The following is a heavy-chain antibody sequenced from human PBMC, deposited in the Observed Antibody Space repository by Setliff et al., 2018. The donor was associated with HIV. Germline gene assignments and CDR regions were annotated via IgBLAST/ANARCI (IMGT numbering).Heavy chain of an antibody. CDR1: GYTFTSYG. V-gene: IGHV1-18*01. J-gene: IGHJ6*02. CDR3: ARDGRAVTSLMVVVSLKDGMDV. D-gene: IGHD3-22*01. Sequence: SVKVSCKASGYTFTSYGISWVRQAPGQGLEWMGWISAYNGNTNYAQKLQGRVTMTTDTSTSTAYMELRSLRSDDRAIYYCARDGRAVTSLMVVVSLKDGMDVWGQGTTVTVSS. CDR2: ISAYNGNT.